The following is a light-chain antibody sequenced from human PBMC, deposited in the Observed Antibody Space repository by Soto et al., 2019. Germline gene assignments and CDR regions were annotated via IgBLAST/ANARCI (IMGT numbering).Light chain of an antibody. J-gene: IGKJ1*01. CDR2: HAS. CDR3: QPYNKSVWT. Sequence: EIVTTLSARTVSASGVERVTXSCSSSQSINCQLVWYQRKAGQVPMFPIYHASIGPTGVPVRSSGTRSGTDPTLTLSSLQIEDFALYYCQPYNKSVWTFGQGTKVDIK. V-gene: IGKV3-15*01. CDR1: QSINCQ.